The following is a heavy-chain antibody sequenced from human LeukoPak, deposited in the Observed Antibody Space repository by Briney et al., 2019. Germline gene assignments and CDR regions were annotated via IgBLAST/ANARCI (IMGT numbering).Heavy chain of an antibody. V-gene: IGHV1-2*04. J-gene: IGHJ4*02. CDR3: ARDHSGSLELDY. Sequence: GASVKVSCKASGYTFTGYYMHWVRQAPGQGLEWMGWVNPNSGGTNYAQKFQGWVTMTRDTSISTAYMELSRLRSDDTAVYYCARDHSGSLELDYWGQGTLVTVSS. D-gene: IGHD1-26*01. CDR2: VNPNSGGT. CDR1: GYTFTGYY.